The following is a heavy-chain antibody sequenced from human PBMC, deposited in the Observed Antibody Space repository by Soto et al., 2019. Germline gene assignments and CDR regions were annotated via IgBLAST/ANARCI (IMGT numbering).Heavy chain of an antibody. CDR3: SRGTYYPQSSGLHADY. V-gene: IGHV3-30*03. D-gene: IGHD3-22*01. CDR1: GFSFNDYA. Sequence: PGGSLRLSCASSGFSFNDYAMYWVRQAPGQGLEWVAIISSDGHHQFYLDNRRGRLTVSRDNSKNTLYLQMNSLRPEDTAVYYCSRGTYYPQSSGLHADYWGPGTVVTVSS. CDR2: ISSDGHHQ. J-gene: IGHJ4*02.